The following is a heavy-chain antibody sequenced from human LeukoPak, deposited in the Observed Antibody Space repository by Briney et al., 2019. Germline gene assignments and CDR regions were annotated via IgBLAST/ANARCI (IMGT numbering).Heavy chain of an antibody. CDR3: ARDLGEDYDFWSGL. D-gene: IGHD3-3*01. CDR1: GYTFTSYG. J-gene: IGHJ4*02. V-gene: IGHV1-18*01. CDR2: ISAYNGNT. Sequence: ASVKVSCKASGYTFTSYGISWVRQAPGQGLEWMGWISAYNGNTNYAQKLQGRVTMTTDTSTSTAYMELRSLRSDDTAVYYCARDLGEDYDFWSGLWGQGTLVTVSS.